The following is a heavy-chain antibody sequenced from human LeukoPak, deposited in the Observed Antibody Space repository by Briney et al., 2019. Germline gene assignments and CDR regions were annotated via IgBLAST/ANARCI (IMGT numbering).Heavy chain of an antibody. J-gene: IGHJ4*02. CDR3: ARGKPFDY. CDR1: GYTFTSYG. D-gene: IGHD3-10*01. CDR2: INPNSGGT. V-gene: IGHV1-2*06. Sequence: GASVKVSCKASGYTFTSYGISWVRQAPGQGLEWMGRINPNSGGTNYAQKFQGRVTMTRDTSISTAYMELSRLRSDDTAVYYCARGKPFDYWGQGTLVTVSS.